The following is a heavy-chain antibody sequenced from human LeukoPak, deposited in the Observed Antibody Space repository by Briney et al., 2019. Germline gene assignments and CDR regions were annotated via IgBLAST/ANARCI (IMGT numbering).Heavy chain of an antibody. CDR2: INPNSGGT. J-gene: IGHJ4*02. Sequence: GASVKVSFKASGYTFTGYYMHWVRQAPGQGLEWMGWINPNSGGTNYAQKFQGRVTMTRDTSISTAYMELSRLRSDDTAVYYCARARAWIQLWLPYWGQGTLVTVSS. D-gene: IGHD5-18*01. V-gene: IGHV1-2*02. CDR3: ARARAWIQLWLPY. CDR1: GYTFTGYY.